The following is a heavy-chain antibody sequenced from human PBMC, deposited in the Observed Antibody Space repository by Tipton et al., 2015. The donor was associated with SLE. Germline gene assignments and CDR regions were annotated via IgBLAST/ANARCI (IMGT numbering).Heavy chain of an antibody. J-gene: IGHJ5*02. CDR1: AFTFSSYA. CDR3: ARNRVRKGATRDYNWFDP. D-gene: IGHD5-12*01. CDR2: ISASGGTT. V-gene: IGHV3-23*01. Sequence: GSLRLSCAASAFTFSSYAMSWVRQAPGKGLEWVSAISASGGTTYYADSVKGRFTISRDNSKNTLCLQMNSLRAEDTAVYYCARNRVRKGATRDYNWFDPWGQGTLVTVSS.